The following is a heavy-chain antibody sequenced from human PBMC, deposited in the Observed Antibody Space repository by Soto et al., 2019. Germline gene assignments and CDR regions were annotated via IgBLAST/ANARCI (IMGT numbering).Heavy chain of an antibody. CDR1: GYTFTSYA. V-gene: IGHV1-3*01. CDR2: INAGNGNT. J-gene: IGHJ4*02. CDR3: ARDFSGVYCGGDCYSHGPDY. D-gene: IGHD2-21*02. Sequence: QVQLVQSGAEVKKPGASVKVSCKASGYTFTSYAMHWVRQAPGQRLEWMGWINAGNGNTKYSQKLQGRVTITRDTSASTAYMELSSLRSEDTAVYYCARDFSGVYCGGDCYSHGPDYWGQGTLVTVSS.